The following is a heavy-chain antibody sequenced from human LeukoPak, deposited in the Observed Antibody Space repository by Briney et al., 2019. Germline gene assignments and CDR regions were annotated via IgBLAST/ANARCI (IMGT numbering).Heavy chain of an antibody. Sequence: GRSLRLSCAASGFTFDDYAMHWVRQAPGKGLEWVSGISWNSGSIGYADSVKGRFTISRDNAKNTLYLQMNSLRAEDTAVYYCARDFFWSGYYVDYWGQGTLVTVSS. J-gene: IGHJ4*02. CDR1: GFTFDDYA. CDR3: ARDFFWSGYYVDY. V-gene: IGHV3-9*01. D-gene: IGHD3-3*01. CDR2: ISWNSGSI.